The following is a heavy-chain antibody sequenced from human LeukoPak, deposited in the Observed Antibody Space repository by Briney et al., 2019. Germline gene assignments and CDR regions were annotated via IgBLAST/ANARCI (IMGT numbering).Heavy chain of an antibody. J-gene: IGHJ5*02. CDR3: ARGVGYCSSTSCYWWFDP. V-gene: IGHV3-74*01. CDR1: GFTFSSYW. CDR2: INSDGSST. Sequence: GSLRLSCAASGFTFSSYWMHWVRQAPGKGLGWVSRINSDGSSTIYADSVKGRFTISRDNAKNTLYLQMNSLRAEDTAVYYCARGVGYCSSTSCYWWFDPWGQGTLVTVSS. D-gene: IGHD2-2*01.